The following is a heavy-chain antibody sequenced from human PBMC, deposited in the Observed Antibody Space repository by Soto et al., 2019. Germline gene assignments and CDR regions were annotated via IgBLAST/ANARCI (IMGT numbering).Heavy chain of an antibody. Sequence: SVKVSCKASGGTFSSYAISWVRQAPGQGLEWMGGIIPIFGTTNYAQKFQGRVTITADKSTSTAYMGLSSLRSEDTAVYYCARDRPRGHYGSGSSNYYGMDVWGQGTTVTVSS. D-gene: IGHD3-10*01. CDR2: IIPIFGTT. V-gene: IGHV1-69*06. CDR1: GGTFSSYA. CDR3: ARDRPRGHYGSGSSNYYGMDV. J-gene: IGHJ6*02.